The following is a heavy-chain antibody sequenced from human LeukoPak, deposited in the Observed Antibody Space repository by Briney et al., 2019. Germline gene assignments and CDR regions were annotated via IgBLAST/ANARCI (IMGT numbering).Heavy chain of an antibody. CDR2: IYYSGST. V-gene: IGHV4-39*01. D-gene: IGHD3-10*01. CDR1: GGSISRSSYY. CDR3: ARLTSGHFDY. J-gene: IGHJ4*02. Sequence: PSETLSLTCTVSGGSISRSSYYLGWIRQPPGKGLEWIATIYYSGSTYYNPSLKSRVTISADTSKNQFSLKLSSVTAADTAVYYCARLTSGHFDYWGQGSLVTVSS.